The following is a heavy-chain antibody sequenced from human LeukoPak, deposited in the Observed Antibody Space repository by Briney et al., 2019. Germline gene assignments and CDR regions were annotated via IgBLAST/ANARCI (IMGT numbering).Heavy chain of an antibody. V-gene: IGHV3-30*02. Sequence: GGSLRLSCAASGFTFSSSGMHWVRQAPGKGLEWVAFIRYDGSNKYYADSVKGRFTISRDNSKNTLYLQMNSLRAEDTAVYYCAKDLGYSSSSPFDYWGQGTLVTVSS. D-gene: IGHD6-6*01. J-gene: IGHJ4*02. CDR3: AKDLGYSSSSPFDY. CDR2: IRYDGSNK. CDR1: GFTFSSSG.